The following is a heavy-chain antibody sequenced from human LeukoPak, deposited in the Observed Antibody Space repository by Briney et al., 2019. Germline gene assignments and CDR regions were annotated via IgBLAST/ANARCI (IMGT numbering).Heavy chain of an antibody. Sequence: GGSLRLSCAASGFTFSTPWMTWVRQAPGKGLEWVANIEQDGSEKFCVDSVKGRFTISRDNAKNSLYLQMNSLRAEDTAVYYCARDNGPSGYDAFDIWGQGTMVTVSS. CDR3: ARDNGPSGYDAFDI. D-gene: IGHD5-12*01. CDR1: GFTFSTPW. J-gene: IGHJ3*02. CDR2: IEQDGSEK. V-gene: IGHV3-7*01.